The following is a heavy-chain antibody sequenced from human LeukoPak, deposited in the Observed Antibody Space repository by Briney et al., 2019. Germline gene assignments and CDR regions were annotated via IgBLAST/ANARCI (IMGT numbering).Heavy chain of an antibody. J-gene: IGHJ4*02. D-gene: IGHD2-2*01. CDR1: GFTFSNYG. V-gene: IGHV3-33*05. CDR3: AKDRGYQLLLLDY. Sequence: GRSLRLSCAASGFTFSNYGMHWVRQAPGKGLEWVAVISYDGSNKYYADSVKGRFTISRDNSKNTLYLQMNSLRAEDTAVYYCAKDRGYQLLLLDYWGQGTLVTVSS. CDR2: ISYDGSNK.